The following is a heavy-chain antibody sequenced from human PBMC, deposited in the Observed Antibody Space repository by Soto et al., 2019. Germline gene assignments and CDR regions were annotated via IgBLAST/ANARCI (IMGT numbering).Heavy chain of an antibody. CDR1: GFTFSSYA. V-gene: IGHV3-23*01. D-gene: IGHD3-22*01. CDR3: AKDYYDSSGYFYFDY. J-gene: IGHJ4*02. Sequence: EVQLLESGGGLVQPGGSLRLSCAASGFTFSSYAMSWVRQAPGKGLEWVSAISGSGGSTYYADSVKGRFTISRDNSKNTLYLQMNSLRAEDTTVYYCAKDYYDSSGYFYFDYWGQGTLVTVSS. CDR2: ISGSGGST.